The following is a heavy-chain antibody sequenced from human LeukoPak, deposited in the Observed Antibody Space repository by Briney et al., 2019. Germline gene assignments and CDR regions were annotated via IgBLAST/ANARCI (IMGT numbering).Heavy chain of an antibody. Sequence: PGGSLRLSCAASGFTFSSYGMHWVRQAPGKGLEWVAVISYDGSNKYYADSVKGRFTISRDNSKNTLYLQMNTLRAEDTAVYHCAKGGSSSWDYFDYWGQGTLVTVSS. D-gene: IGHD6-13*01. J-gene: IGHJ4*02. CDR3: AKGGSSSWDYFDY. CDR2: ISYDGSNK. CDR1: GFTFSSYG. V-gene: IGHV3-30*18.